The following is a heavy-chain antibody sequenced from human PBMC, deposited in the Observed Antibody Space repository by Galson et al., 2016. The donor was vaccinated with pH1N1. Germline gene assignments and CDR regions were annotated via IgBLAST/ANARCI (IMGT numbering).Heavy chain of an antibody. V-gene: IGHV3-9*01. D-gene: IGHD3-3*01. J-gene: IGHJ4*02. Sequence: SLRLSCAASGFTFDDYAMHWVRQAPGKGLEWVSGISWNSGSIGYADSVKSRFNISRDNAKNSLYLQMNSLRAEDTALYYCAKADGYYSGYFDYWGQGTLVTVSS. CDR3: AKADGYYSGYFDY. CDR1: GFTFDDYA. CDR2: ISWNSGSI.